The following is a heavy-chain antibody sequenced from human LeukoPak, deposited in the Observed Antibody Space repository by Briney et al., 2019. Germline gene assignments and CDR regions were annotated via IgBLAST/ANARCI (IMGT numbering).Heavy chain of an antibody. V-gene: IGHV4-59*08. Sequence: SETLSLTCTVSGGSISSDYWSWIRQPPGKGLEWIGYIYYSGSTNYNPSLKSRVTISVGTSKNQFSLKLSSVTAADTAMYYCARYRYSSGWLRYFDLWGRGTQVTVSS. CDR2: IYYSGST. CDR1: GGSISSDY. CDR3: ARYRYSSGWLRYFDL. J-gene: IGHJ2*01. D-gene: IGHD6-19*01.